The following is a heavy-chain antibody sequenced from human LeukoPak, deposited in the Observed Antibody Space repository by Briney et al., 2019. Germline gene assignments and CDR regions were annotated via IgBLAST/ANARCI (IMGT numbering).Heavy chain of an antibody. J-gene: IGHJ5*02. Sequence: RASVKVSCKASGYTFTGYYMHWVRQAPGQGLEWMGWINPNSGGTNYAQKFQGWVTMTRDTSISTAYMELSRLRSDDTAVYYCARGDIVVLPAGIPHNWFDPWGQGTLVTVSS. CDR2: INPNSGGT. CDR3: ARGDIVVLPAGIPHNWFDP. V-gene: IGHV1-2*04. D-gene: IGHD2-2*02. CDR1: GYTFTGYY.